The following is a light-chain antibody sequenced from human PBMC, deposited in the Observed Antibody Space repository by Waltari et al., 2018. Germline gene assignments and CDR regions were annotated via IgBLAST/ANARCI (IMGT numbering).Light chain of an antibody. V-gene: IGLV2-14*01. CDR1: SSDIGRYNY. CDR3: SSYTNSGNVV. Sequence: QSALTQPASVSGSPGQAITLSCTGTSSDIGRYNYVSWYQQHPGKAPKLVISEVSNRPSGVSNRFSGSKSGNTASLTISGLQAEDGAHYYCSSYTNSGNVVFGGGTKLTVL. J-gene: IGLJ2*01. CDR2: EVS.